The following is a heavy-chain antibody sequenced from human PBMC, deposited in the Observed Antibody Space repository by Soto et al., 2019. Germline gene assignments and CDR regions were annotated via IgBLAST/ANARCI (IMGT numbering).Heavy chain of an antibody. CDR1: GFTFSSYG. V-gene: IGHV3-33*01. CDR3: SSVPDRVATNYDSDI. J-gene: IGHJ3*02. Sequence: PGGSLRLSCAASGFTFSSYGMHWVRQASGKGLEWVAVIWYDGSNKYYADSVKGRFTISRDNSKNTLYLQMNSLRAEDTAVYYSSSVPDRVATNYDSDILGQG. CDR2: IWYDGSNK. D-gene: IGHD5-12*01.